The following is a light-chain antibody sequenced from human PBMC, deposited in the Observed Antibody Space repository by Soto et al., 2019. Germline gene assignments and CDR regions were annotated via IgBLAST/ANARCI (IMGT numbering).Light chain of an antibody. CDR2: PAC. J-gene: IGKJ1*01. CDR1: QGIIDY. V-gene: IGKV1-27*01. CDR3: QKYNSAPQT. Sequence: DIQMTQSPSSLSASVGDRVTITCRASQGIIDYLAWYQQKPGKAPTLLFYPACTVASGVPSRFSGGGSRTHFTLTISSLQPEDVATYYCQKYNSAPQTFGPGTKVEIK.